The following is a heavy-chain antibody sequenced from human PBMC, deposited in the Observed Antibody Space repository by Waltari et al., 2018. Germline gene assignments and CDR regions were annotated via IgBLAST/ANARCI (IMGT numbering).Heavy chain of an antibody. Sequence: QLQLQESGPGLVKPSETLSLTCTVSGGSISSSSYYWGWIRQPPGKGLEWIGSSYYSGSTYYNPSLKSRVTISVDTSKNQFSLKLSSVTAADTAVYYCARDGDGYNTAYFDYWGQGTLVTVSS. CDR2: SYYSGST. J-gene: IGHJ4*02. D-gene: IGHD5-12*01. CDR1: GGSISSSSYY. V-gene: IGHV4-39*02. CDR3: ARDGDGYNTAYFDY.